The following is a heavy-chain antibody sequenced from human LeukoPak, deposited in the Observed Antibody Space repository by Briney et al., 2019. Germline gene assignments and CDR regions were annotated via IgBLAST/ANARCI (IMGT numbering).Heavy chain of an antibody. V-gene: IGHV3-48*03. CDR2: ISSSGSTI. D-gene: IGHD2-2*01. CDR1: GFTFSTYE. J-gene: IGHJ6*03. Sequence: GGSLRLSCAASGFTFSTYEMNWVRQAPGKGLEWVSYISSSGSTIYYADSVKGRFTISRDNAKNSLYLQMNSLRAEDTAVYYCARGVVPAAHYYYYYMDVWGKGTTVTVSS. CDR3: ARGVVPAAHYYYYYMDV.